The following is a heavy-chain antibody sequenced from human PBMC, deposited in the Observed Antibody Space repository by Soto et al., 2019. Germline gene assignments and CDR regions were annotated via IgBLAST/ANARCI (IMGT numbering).Heavy chain of an antibody. CDR1: VFTFISYA. J-gene: IGHJ4*02. CDR2: ISVSCCIT. V-gene: IGHV3-23*01. CDR3: AKSYDSSGYYYGGGNYFDY. Sequence: PVGSLRLSCASSVFTFISYAISLFLRAPGKGLEWVSAISVSCCITYYADSVKGRFTISIDNSKNTLYLQMNSLRAEDTAVYYCAKSYDSSGYYYGGGNYFDYCGKRNMVPVS. D-gene: IGHD3-22*01.